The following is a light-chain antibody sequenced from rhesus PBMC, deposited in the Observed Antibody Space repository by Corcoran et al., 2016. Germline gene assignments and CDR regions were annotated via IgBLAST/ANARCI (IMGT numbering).Light chain of an antibody. CDR2: YSS. CDR3: MQALQTPFT. V-gene: IGKV2-60*01. J-gene: IGKJ3*01. Sequence: DIVMTQTPLSLPVTLGEPASISCRSSQSLLSSNGYNSLSWYLQKPGQSPHLLIYYSSNRASGVPDRFSVSWSGTDFTWKISIVEAEDVGVYYCMQALQTPFTFGPGTKLDIK. CDR1: QSLLSSNGYNS.